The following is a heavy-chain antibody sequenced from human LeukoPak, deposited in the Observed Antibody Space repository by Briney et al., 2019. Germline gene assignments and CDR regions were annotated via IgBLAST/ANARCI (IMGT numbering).Heavy chain of an antibody. CDR3: ARLTLLFGIVGSSGWYGAFDI. D-gene: IGHD6-19*01. CDR1: GRTFSSYA. J-gene: IGHJ3*02. CDR2: IIPIRGKT. V-gene: IGHV1-69*04. Sequence: AASVKVSCKASGRTFSSYAISWVRQAPGQGLEWMGSIIPIRGKTNYTQKFQGRVTITADKSTNTAYRELRSQRSEDTAVYYCARLTLLFGIVGSSGWYGAFDIWGEGTMVTVSS.